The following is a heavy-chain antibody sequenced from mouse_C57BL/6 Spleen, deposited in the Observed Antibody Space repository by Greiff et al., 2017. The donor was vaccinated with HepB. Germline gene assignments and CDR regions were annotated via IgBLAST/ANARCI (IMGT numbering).Heavy chain of an antibody. J-gene: IGHJ1*03. V-gene: IGHV5-15*01. CDR3: ARPYGSRYWYFDV. CDR1: GFTFSDYG. CDR2: ISNLAYSI. D-gene: IGHD1-1*01. Sequence: EVKVVESGGGLVQPGGSLKLSCAASGFTFSDYGMAWVRQAPRKGPEWVAFISNLAYSIYYADTVTGRFTISRENAKNTLYLEMSSLRSEDTAMYYCARPYGSRYWYFDVWGTGTTVTVSS.